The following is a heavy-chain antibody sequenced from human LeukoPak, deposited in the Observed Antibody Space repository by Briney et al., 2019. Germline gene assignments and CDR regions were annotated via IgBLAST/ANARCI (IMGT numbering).Heavy chain of an antibody. CDR1: GFSFSSYS. V-gene: IGHV3-21*01. D-gene: IGHD2/OR15-2a*01. Sequence: GGSLRLSCAASGFSFSSYSMNWVRQAPGKGLEWVSSISSTSRSSYIFYAESVKGRFTISRDNTKNSLFLQMNSLVAEDTAVYYCASLDRGYYYSFDYWGQGTLVTVSS. CDR2: ISSTSRSSYI. J-gene: IGHJ4*02. CDR3: ASLDRGYYYSFDY.